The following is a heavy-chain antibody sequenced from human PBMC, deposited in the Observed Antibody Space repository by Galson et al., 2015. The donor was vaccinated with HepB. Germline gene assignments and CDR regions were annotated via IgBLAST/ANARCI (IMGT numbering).Heavy chain of an antibody. CDR2: INPNSGGT. D-gene: IGHD3-3*01. V-gene: IGHV1-2*06. CDR3: AVFSSITIFGVVTDRRKNWFDP. CDR1: GYTFTGCD. J-gene: IGHJ5*02. Sequence: SVKVSCKASGYTFTGCDIHWVRQAPGQGLEWMGRINPNSGGTNYAQKFQGRVTMTRDTSIRTAYMELSRLRSDDTAVYYCAVFSSITIFGVVTDRRKNWFDPWGQGTLVTVSS.